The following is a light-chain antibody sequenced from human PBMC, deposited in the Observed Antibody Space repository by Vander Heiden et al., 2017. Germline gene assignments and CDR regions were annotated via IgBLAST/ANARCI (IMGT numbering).Light chain of an antibody. CDR3: QQSYSIIT. Sequence: DIQMTQSPSSLSASVGDRVTITCRASQSISNYLNWYQQKPGKAPKLLIYAASSLQSGVPSRFSGSGSGTDFTLTISSLQPEDFATYYCQQSYSIITFGQGTRLEIK. CDR2: AAS. J-gene: IGKJ5*01. V-gene: IGKV1-39*01. CDR1: QSISNY.